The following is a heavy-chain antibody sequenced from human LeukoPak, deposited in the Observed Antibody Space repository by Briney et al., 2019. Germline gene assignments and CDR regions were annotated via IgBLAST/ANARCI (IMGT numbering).Heavy chain of an antibody. J-gene: IGHJ4*02. CDR1: GFTFSSYA. Sequence: GRSLRLSCAASGFTFSSYAMHWVRQAPGKGLEWVAVISYDGSNKYYADSVKGRFTISRDNSKNTLYLQMNSLRAEDTAVYYCARDEGYDSSVSFDYWGQGTLVTVSS. V-gene: IGHV3-30-3*01. CDR2: ISYDGSNK. D-gene: IGHD3-22*01. CDR3: ARDEGYDSSVSFDY.